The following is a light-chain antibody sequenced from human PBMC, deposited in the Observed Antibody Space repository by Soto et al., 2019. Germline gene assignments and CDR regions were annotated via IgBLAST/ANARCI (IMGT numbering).Light chain of an antibody. J-gene: IGLJ2*01. CDR3: CSYAGTYSVV. CDR2: DVS. Sequence: QSALTQPRSVSGSPGQSVTISCTGTSSDVGSYNYVSWYQQHPGKAPKLMIYDVSRRPSGVPDRFSGSKSGNTASLTISGVQAEDEADYYCCSYAGTYSVVFGGGTKVTVL. V-gene: IGLV2-11*01. CDR1: SSDVGSYNY.